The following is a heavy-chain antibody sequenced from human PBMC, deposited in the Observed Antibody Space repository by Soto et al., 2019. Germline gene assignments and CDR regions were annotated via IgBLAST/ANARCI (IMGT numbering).Heavy chain of an antibody. CDR1: GGSISSSSYY. D-gene: IGHD5-18*01. CDR3: AAPLTRGYSYGFHDYYGMDV. V-gene: IGHV4-39*01. Sequence: SETLSLTCTVSGGSISSSSYYWGWIRQPPGKGLEWIGSIYYSGSTYYNPSLKSRVTISVDTSKNQFSLKLSSVTAADTAVYYCAAPLTRGYSYGFHDYYGMDVWGQGTTVTVSS. J-gene: IGHJ6*02. CDR2: IYYSGST.